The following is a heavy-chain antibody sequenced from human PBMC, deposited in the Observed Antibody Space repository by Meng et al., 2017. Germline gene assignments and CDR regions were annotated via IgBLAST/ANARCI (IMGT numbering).Heavy chain of an antibody. V-gene: IGHV3-30*04. J-gene: IGHJ3*02. CDR2: ISYDGSNK. D-gene: IGHD6-25*01. CDR1: GFTFSSYA. Sequence: GESLKISCAASGFTFSSYAMHWVRQAPGKGLEWVAVISYDGSNKYYADSVKGRFTISRDNSKNTPYLQMNSLRAEDTAVYYCAREQTAAAGAFDIWGQGTMVTVSS. CDR3: AREQTAAAGAFDI.